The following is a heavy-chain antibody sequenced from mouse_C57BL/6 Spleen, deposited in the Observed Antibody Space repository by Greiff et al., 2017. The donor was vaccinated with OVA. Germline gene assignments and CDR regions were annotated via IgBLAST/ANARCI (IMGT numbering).Heavy chain of an antibody. D-gene: IGHD1-1*01. CDR1: GFTFSDYG. CDR2: ISSGSSTI. J-gene: IGHJ2*01. V-gene: IGHV5-17*01. Sequence: EVMLVESGGGLVKPGGSLKLSCAASGFTFSDYGMHWVRQAPEKGLEWVAYISSGSSTIYYADTVKGRFTISRDNAKNTLFLQMTSLRSEDTAMYYCAVTTGAYFDYWGQGTTLTVSS. CDR3: AVTTGAYFDY.